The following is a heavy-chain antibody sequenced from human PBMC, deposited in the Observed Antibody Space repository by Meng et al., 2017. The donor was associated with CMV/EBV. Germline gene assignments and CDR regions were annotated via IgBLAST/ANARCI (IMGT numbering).Heavy chain of an antibody. J-gene: IGHJ4*02. D-gene: IGHD3-22*01. V-gene: IGHV3-21*01. Sequence: RGSLRLSCAASGFTFSSYSMNWVRQAPGKGLEWVSSISSSSSYIYYADSVKGRFTISRDNAKNSLYLQMNSLRAEDTAVYYCARPRAAYYYDSSGYWFDYWGQGTLVTVSS. CDR2: ISSSSSYI. CDR1: GFTFSSYS. CDR3: ARPRAAYYYDSSGYWFDY.